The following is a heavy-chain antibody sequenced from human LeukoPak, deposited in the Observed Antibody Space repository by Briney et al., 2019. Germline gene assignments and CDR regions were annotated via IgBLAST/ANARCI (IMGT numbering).Heavy chain of an antibody. D-gene: IGHD5-12*01. CDR1: GGSISSSAYH. CDR3: ARASGYDFLYFDY. Sequence: SETLSLTCTVSGGSISSSAYHWGWIRQPPGKGLEWIGSFYYSGRTYYNLSLKSRVTISVDTSKNQFSLKVSSVTAADTAVYYCARASGYDFLYFDYWGQGTLVTVSS. V-gene: IGHV4-39*07. CDR2: FYYSGRT. J-gene: IGHJ4*02.